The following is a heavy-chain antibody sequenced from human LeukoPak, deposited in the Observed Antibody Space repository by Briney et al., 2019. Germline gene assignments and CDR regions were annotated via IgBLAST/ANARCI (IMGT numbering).Heavy chain of an antibody. Sequence: GGSLRLSCAASGFTFSTCGMNWVRQAPGKGLEWVSVMYSVGSTYYADSVKGRFTISRDNSKNTLYLQMNSLRAEDTAVYYCAGSLAYCGGDCRLGDYWGQGTLVTVSS. J-gene: IGHJ4*02. D-gene: IGHD2-21*02. CDR2: MYSVGST. V-gene: IGHV3-66*01. CDR3: AGSLAYCGGDCRLGDY. CDR1: GFTFSTCG.